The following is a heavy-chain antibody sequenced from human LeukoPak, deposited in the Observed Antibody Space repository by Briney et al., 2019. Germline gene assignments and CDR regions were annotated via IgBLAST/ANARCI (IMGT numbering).Heavy chain of an antibody. CDR1: GFTFSEFY. D-gene: IGHD3-22*01. V-gene: IGHV3-11*01. CDR3: ARSADSSGYVREIPLYYFDY. CDR2: ISNRGSTI. J-gene: IGHJ4*02. Sequence: PGGSLRLSCADSGFTFSEFYMTWIRQAPGKGVEWISHISNRGSTIHYADSLKGRFTISRDNAKNSLYLQINSLRAEDTAVYYCARSADSSGYVREIPLYYFDYWGQGTLVTVSS.